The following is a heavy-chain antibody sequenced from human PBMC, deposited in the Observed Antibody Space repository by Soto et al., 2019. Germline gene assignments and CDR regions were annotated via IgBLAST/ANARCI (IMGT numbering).Heavy chain of an antibody. CDR2: IKQDGSEK. J-gene: IGHJ4*02. V-gene: IGHV3-7*01. CDR3: ARDGPPRGDNFDY. D-gene: IGHD3-16*01. Sequence: GGSLRLSCTASGFTFSSYWMSWVRQAPGKGLEWVANIKQDGSEKYYVDSVKGRFTISRDNAKNSLYLQMNSLRAEDTAVYYCARDGPPRGDNFDYWGQGTLVTVSS. CDR1: GFTFSSYW.